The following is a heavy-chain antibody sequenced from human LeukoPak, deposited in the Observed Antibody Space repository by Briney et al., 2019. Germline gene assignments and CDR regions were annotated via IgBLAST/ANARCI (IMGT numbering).Heavy chain of an antibody. CDR1: GFTFSSYS. Sequence: PGGSLRLSCAASGFTFSSYSMNWVRRAPGKGLEWVSSISSSSSYIYYADSVKGRFTISRDNAKNSLYLQMNSLRAEDTAVYYCASRLLGVFAFDIWGQGTMVTVSS. CDR3: ASRLLGVFAFDI. CDR2: ISSSSSYI. V-gene: IGHV3-21*01. J-gene: IGHJ3*02. D-gene: IGHD3-16*01.